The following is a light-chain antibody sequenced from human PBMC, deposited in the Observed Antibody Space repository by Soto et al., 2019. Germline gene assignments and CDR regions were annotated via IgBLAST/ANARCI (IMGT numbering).Light chain of an antibody. J-gene: IGLJ1*01. CDR1: SSNIGTGYD. CDR3: QSYDSSLSSYV. V-gene: IGLV1-40*01. CDR2: SNA. Sequence: QSVLTRAPSVSGAPGQRVSISCTGSSSNIGTGYDVHWYQQLPGTAPKLLIYSNANRPSGVPDRFSGSKSGTSASLAITGLQAEDEADYYCQSYDSSLSSYVFGTGTKVTVL.